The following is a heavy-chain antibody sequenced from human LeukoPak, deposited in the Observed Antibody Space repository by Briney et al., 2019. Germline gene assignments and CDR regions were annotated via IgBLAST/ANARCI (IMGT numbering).Heavy chain of an antibody. CDR1: GGSLSSSSYY. CDR2: IYYSGST. CDR3: ARHLLVVVVAADRWFDP. Sequence: PSETLSLTCTVSGGSLSSSSYYWGWIRQPPGKGLEWIGSIYYSGSTYYNPSLKSRVTISVDTSKNQFSLKLSSVTAADTAVYYCARHLLVVVVAADRWFDPWGQGTLVTVSS. D-gene: IGHD2-15*01. J-gene: IGHJ5*02. V-gene: IGHV4-39*01.